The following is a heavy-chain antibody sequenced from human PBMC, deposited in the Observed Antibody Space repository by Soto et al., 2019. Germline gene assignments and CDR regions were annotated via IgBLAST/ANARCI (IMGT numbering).Heavy chain of an antibody. CDR2: LNQSGNS. CDR1: GPSICGGVLT. V-gene: IGHV4-30-2*01. J-gene: IGHJ3*02. Sequence: SDTLSLTCNVSGPSICGGVLTWSWIRQTPGKGLEWIGCLNQSGNSNYNPSLKSRVTISMDTSKNQFSLRLSSVTAADTAIYYCARDPYANAFDIWGRGTMVTVSS. CDR3: ARDPYANAFDI. D-gene: IGHD2-2*01.